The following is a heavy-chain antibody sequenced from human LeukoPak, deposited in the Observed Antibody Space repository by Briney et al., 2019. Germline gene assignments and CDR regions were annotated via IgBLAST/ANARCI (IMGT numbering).Heavy chain of an antibody. J-gene: IGHJ4*02. CDR1: GFTFSSYE. V-gene: IGHV3-48*03. CDR3: ARQVHYYGSGSYSGAYDY. CDR2: ISSSGSTI. Sequence: PGGSLRLSCAASGFTFSSYEMNWVRQAPGKGLEWVSYISSSGSTIYYADSVKGRFTISRDNAKNSLYLQMNSLRAEDTAAYYCARQVHYYGSGSYSGAYDYWGQGTLVTVSS. D-gene: IGHD3-10*01.